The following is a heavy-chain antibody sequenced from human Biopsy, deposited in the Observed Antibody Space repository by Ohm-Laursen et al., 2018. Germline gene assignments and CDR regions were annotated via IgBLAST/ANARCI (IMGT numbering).Heavy chain of an antibody. Sequence: ASVKVSCKVSGYPFITYGISWVRQAPGQGLEGMGWISAYNGHTKFARKFQDRVTMTTDTSTTTAYMDLRSLRSDDTAVYYCARDPHGEGRDYGSYFDYWGQGTLVTVSS. J-gene: IGHJ4*02. CDR3: ARDPHGEGRDYGSYFDY. D-gene: IGHD4-17*01. CDR2: ISAYNGHT. V-gene: IGHV1-18*01. CDR1: GYPFITYG.